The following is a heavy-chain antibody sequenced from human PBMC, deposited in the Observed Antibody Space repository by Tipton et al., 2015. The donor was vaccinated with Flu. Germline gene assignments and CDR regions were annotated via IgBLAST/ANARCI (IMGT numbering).Heavy chain of an antibody. CDR1: GGSVSPYY. CDR3: ARDLVEDYRDQYFGMEV. CDR2: IYYRGTT. J-gene: IGHJ6*02. Sequence: TLSLTCTVSGGSVSPYYWNWVRQSPGKGLEWIGYIYYRGTTGYNPSLKSRVTISVDTSKNQFSLKLTSVTAADTAGYYCARDLVEDYRDQYFGMEVWGHGTTVTVSS. V-gene: IGHV4-59*02. D-gene: IGHD4-11*01.